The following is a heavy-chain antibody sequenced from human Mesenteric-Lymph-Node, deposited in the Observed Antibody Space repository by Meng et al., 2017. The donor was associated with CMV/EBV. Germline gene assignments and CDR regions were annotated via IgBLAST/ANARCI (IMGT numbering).Heavy chain of an antibody. J-gene: IGHJ5*02. CDR3: ATTGYNDAGWFDP. CDR1: GGSITTNSYF. CDR2: IYYGGTT. Sequence: SETLSLTCTVSGGSITTNSYFWGWVRQPPGKGLEWIGSIYYGGTTYYNPSLESRVTVSVDTSKNQFSLNLNSVTAADTAVYYCATTGYNDAGWFDPWGQGTLVTVSS. V-gene: IGHV4-39*01. D-gene: IGHD3-10*01.